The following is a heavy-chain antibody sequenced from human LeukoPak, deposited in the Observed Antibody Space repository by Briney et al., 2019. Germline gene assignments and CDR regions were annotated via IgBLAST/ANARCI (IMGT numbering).Heavy chain of an antibody. CDR1: GFTFSSYS. J-gene: IGHJ4*02. CDR2: ISSSSSYI. CDR3: AREEAYCGGDCYSGY. Sequence: GGFLRLSCAASGFTFSSYSMNWVRQAPGKGLEWVSSISSSSSYIYYADSVKGRFTISRDNAKNSLYLQMNSLRAEDTAVYYCAREEAYCGGDCYSGYWGQGTLVTVSS. V-gene: IGHV3-21*01. D-gene: IGHD2-21*02.